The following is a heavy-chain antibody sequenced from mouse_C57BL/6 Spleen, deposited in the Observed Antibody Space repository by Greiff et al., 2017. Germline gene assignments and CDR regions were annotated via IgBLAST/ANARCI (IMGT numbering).Heavy chain of an antibody. CDR3: ADYGSSYEGFAY. V-gene: IGHV1-22*01. J-gene: IGHJ3*01. CDR1: GYTFTDYN. D-gene: IGHD1-1*01. CDR2: INPNNGGT. Sequence: EVQLQQSGPELVKPGASVKMSCKASGYTFTDYNMHWVKQSHGKSLEWIGYINPNNGGTSYTQKFKGKATLTVNKSSSTAYMELRSLTSEDSAVYYCADYGSSYEGFAYWGQGTLVTVSA.